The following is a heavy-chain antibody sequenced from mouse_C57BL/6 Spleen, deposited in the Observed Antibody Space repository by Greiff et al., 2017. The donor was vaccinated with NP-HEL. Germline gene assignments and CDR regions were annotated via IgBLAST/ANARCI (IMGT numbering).Heavy chain of an antibody. J-gene: IGHJ3*01. CDR2: INPNNGGT. V-gene: IGHV1-26*01. Sequence: VQLQQSGPELVKPGASVKISCKASGYTFTDYYMNWVKQSHGKSLEWIGDINPNNGGTSYNQKFKGKATLTVDKSSSTAYMELRSLTSEDSAVYYCARNGYYGGFAYCGQGTLVTVSA. D-gene: IGHD2-3*01. CDR3: ARNGYYGGFAY. CDR1: GYTFTDYY.